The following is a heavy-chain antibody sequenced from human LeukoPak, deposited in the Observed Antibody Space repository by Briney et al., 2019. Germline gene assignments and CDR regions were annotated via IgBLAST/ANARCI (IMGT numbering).Heavy chain of an antibody. CDR1: GGSFSGYY. D-gene: IGHD5-18*01. Sequence: SETLSLTCAVYGGSFSGYYWSWIRQPPGKGLEWIGEINHSGSTNYNPSLKSRVTISLDTSKNQFSLKLSSVTAADTAVYYCARGGFTYGYLGYFDYWGQGTLVTVSS. CDR2: INHSGST. J-gene: IGHJ4*02. CDR3: ARGGFTYGYLGYFDY. V-gene: IGHV4-34*01.